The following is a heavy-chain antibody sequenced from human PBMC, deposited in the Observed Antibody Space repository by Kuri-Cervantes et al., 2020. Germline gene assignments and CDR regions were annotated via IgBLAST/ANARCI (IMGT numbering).Heavy chain of an antibody. Sequence: GESLKISCKGFGYSFTTYWIGWVRQTPGKGLEWMGIIYPGDSNTRYSPSFQGQVTISADKSISTAYLQWSSLKASDTAMYYCARIPGDYIWGSYRAYDYWGQGTLVTVSS. CDR2: IYPGDSNT. CDR1: GYSFTTYW. V-gene: IGHV5-51*01. CDR3: ARIPGDYIWGSYRAYDY. D-gene: IGHD3-16*02. J-gene: IGHJ4*02.